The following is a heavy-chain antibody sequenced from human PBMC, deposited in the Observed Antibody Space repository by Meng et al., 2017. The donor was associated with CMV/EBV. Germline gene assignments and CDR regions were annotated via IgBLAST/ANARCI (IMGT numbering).Heavy chain of an antibody. Sequence: GGPLRLSCVASGFTFSSYGMTWVRQAPGKGLEWVSTITGTTGDTYYADSVKGRFTISRDNSKSTLSLQMNSLRAEDTAVYYCAPRITGYYSDAMDVWGQGTTVTVSS. D-gene: IGHD3-16*01. J-gene: IGHJ6*02. CDR2: ITGTTGDT. CDR1: GFTFSSYG. CDR3: APRITGYYSDAMDV. V-gene: IGHV3-23*01.